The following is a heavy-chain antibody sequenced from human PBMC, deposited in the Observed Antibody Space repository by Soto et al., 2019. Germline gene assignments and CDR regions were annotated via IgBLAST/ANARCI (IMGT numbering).Heavy chain of an antibody. J-gene: IGHJ4*02. Sequence: SVLKSLTCTVSDGSISSSSYYWGWKRQPPGKGLEWIGSIYYSGSTYYNPSLKSRVTISVDTSKNQFSLKLSSVTAADTAVYYCASRGYSSICAGIDYWGQGTLVTVSS. D-gene: IGHD6-13*01. V-gene: IGHV4-39*01. CDR1: DGSISSSSYY. CDR2: IYYSGST. CDR3: ASRGYSSICAGIDY.